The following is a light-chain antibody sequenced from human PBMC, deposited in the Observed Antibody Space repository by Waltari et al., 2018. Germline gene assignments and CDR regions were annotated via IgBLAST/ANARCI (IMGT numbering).Light chain of an antibody. J-gene: IGKJ4*01. CDR1: QDIVNF. Sequence: IQMTQSPSSLSASVGDRVTITCQASQDIVNFLNWYQQKPGEVPKLLIYGASTLTTGVPSRFSGSGSGTDFTFTITNLQPEDVATYYCQQYDNYLFVTFGGGTKQEIK. CDR3: QQYDNYLFVT. V-gene: IGKV1-33*01. CDR2: GAS.